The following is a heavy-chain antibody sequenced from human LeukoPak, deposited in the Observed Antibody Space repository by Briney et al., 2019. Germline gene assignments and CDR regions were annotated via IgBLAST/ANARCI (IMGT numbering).Heavy chain of an antibody. CDR2: ITGSAHNT. CDR1: EFTFRNYA. D-gene: IGHD6-13*01. V-gene: IGHV3-23*01. J-gene: IGHJ3*01. CDR3: AVAANKNDGFDV. Sequence: GGSLRLSCAASEFTFRNYAMYCVRQAPGKGLEWLSSITGSAHNTYYAGSVKGRFTISRDNSKNTVYLQMNSLRAEDTALYYCAVAANKNDGFDVWGQGTMLTVSS.